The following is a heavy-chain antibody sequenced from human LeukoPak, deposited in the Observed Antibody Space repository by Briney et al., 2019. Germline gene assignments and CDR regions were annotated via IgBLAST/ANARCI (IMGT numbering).Heavy chain of an antibody. Sequence: SETLSLTCTVSGVSISSHYWSWIRQPPGKGLERIGYISYSGSTNYNPSLKSRVTISVDTSRNQVSLKLNSVTAADTAMYYCARVGGGSYSYFDYWGQGTLVTVSS. CDR2: ISYSGST. CDR3: ARVGGGSYSYFDY. V-gene: IGHV4-59*11. CDR1: GVSISSHY. J-gene: IGHJ4*02. D-gene: IGHD1-26*01.